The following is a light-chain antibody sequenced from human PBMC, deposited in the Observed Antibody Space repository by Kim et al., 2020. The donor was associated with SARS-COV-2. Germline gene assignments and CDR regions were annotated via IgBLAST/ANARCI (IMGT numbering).Light chain of an antibody. V-gene: IGLV2-14*03. Sequence: QSALTQPASVSGSPGQSITISCTGTSGDVGGYNYVSWYQQHPGQAPKLLIYDVRKRPSGISYRFSGSKSGNTASLTISGLQAEDEADYFCSSYTSSSTLVFGGGTQLTVL. CDR2: DVR. CDR3: SSYTSSSTLV. CDR1: SGDVGGYNY. J-gene: IGLJ2*01.